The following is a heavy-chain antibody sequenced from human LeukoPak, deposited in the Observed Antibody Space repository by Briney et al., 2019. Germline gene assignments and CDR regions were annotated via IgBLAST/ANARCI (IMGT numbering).Heavy chain of an antibody. CDR1: GFTFDNYA. Sequence: PGRSLRLSCAASGFTFDNYAMHWVRQAPGKGLEWVSGISWNSGSIGYADSVKGRFTISRDNGKNSLYLQMNSLRAEDTALYYCAKDQSSSWSWTLDYWGQGTLVTVSS. V-gene: IGHV3-9*01. D-gene: IGHD6-13*01. J-gene: IGHJ4*02. CDR3: AKDQSSSWSWTLDY. CDR2: ISWNSGSI.